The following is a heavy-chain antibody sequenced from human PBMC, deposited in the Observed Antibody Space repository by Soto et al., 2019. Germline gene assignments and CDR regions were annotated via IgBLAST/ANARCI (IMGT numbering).Heavy chain of an antibody. J-gene: IGHJ5*02. D-gene: IGHD3-10*01. CDR3: AKDRVGWFDP. Sequence: QVQLVESGGGVVQPGRSLRLSCAASGFTFSSYGMHWVRQAPGKGLEWVAVISYDGSNKYYADSVKGRFTISRDNSKNTLYLQMNSLRAEDTAVYYCAKDRVGWFDPWGQGTLVTVSS. CDR1: GFTFSSYG. V-gene: IGHV3-30*18. CDR2: ISYDGSNK.